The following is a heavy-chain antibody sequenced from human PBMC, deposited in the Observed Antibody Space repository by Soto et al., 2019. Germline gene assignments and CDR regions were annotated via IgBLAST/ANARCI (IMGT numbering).Heavy chain of an antibody. Sequence: EVQLLESGGGLVQPGGSLRLSCAASGFTFSSYVMSWVRQAPGKGLEWVSGISGGGGSTYYADPVKGRFTISRDNSKNTVYVQMKSLRAEDTAVYYCAQGSNYDFVGGSSRYTPFDVWGQGSLVTGSS. CDR1: GFTFSSYV. J-gene: IGHJ4*02. CDR3: AQGSNYDFVGGSSRYTPFDV. CDR2: ISGGGGST. V-gene: IGHV3-23*01. D-gene: IGHD3-16*02.